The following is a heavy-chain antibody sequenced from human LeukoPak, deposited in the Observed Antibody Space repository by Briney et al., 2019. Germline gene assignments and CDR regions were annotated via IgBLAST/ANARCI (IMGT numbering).Heavy chain of an antibody. V-gene: IGHV5-51*01. J-gene: IGHJ5*02. CDR1: GYSFTSYW. CDR3: ASNYDILTGPFDP. D-gene: IGHD3-9*01. CDR2: IYPGDSDT. Sequence: GESLKISCKGSGYSFTSYWIGWVRQMPGKGLEWMGIIYPGDSDTRYSPSFQGQVTVAADKSISTAYLQWSSLKASDTTMYYCASNYDILTGPFDPWGQGTLVTVSS.